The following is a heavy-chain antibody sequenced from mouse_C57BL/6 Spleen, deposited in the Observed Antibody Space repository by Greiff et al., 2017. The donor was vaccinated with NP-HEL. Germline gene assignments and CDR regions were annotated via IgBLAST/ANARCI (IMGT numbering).Heavy chain of an antibody. V-gene: IGHV5-6*01. D-gene: IGHD1-1*01. CDR2: ISSGGSYT. CDR1: GFTFSSYG. Sequence: EVKVVESGGDLVKPGGSLKLSCAASGFTFSSYGMSWVRQTPDKRLEWVATISSGGSYTYYPDSVKGRFTISRDNAKNTLYLQMSSLKSEDTAMYYCARHGVTTVGRYFDVWGTGTTVTVSS. CDR3: ARHGVTTVGRYFDV. J-gene: IGHJ1*03.